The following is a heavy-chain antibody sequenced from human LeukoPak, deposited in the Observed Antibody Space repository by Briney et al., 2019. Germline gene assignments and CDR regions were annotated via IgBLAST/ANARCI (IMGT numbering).Heavy chain of an antibody. CDR1: GFTFSTYV. D-gene: IGHD3-9*01. CDR3: AKGFSTTGYYQFDY. CDR2: ISSSGGST. J-gene: IGHJ4*02. V-gene: IGHV3-23*01. Sequence: GGSLRLSCAASGFTFSTYVMSWVRQASGKGLEWVSTISSSGGSTYYADSVKGRFTISRDNSKNTLYLQINSLRAEDTAVYYCAKGFSTTGYYQFDYWGQGTLVTVSS.